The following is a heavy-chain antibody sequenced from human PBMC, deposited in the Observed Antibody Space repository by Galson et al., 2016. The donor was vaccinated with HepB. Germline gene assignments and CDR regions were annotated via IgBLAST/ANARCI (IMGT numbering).Heavy chain of an antibody. J-gene: IGHJ4*02. V-gene: IGHV1-18*04. Sequence: SVKVSCKASGYRFFAYGISWVRQAPGQGLEWLGWISANSGNTIYAQKFQDRDTMTRDTSASTVYMDLRSLRSDDTAVYYCARGVQFRFDYWGQGTLVTVSS. D-gene: IGHD4-11*01. CDR2: ISANSGNT. CDR3: ARGVQFRFDY. CDR1: GYRFFAYG.